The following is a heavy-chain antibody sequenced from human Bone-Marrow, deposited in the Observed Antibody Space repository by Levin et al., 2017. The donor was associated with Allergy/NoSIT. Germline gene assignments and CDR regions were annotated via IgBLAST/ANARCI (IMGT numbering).Heavy chain of an antibody. V-gene: IGHV3-23*01. CDR1: GFTFSLHS. D-gene: IGHD2-15*01. J-gene: IGHJ6*02. Sequence: PGGSLRLSCAASGFTFSLHSMTWVRQVPGKGLEWVSGISGVGGSTYYADSVKGRFIISRDNSKSVLSLQMNSLRAEDTAVYYCARGAGYCSGSCYSRASYNYPAIDVWGQGTTVTVSS. CDR3: ARGAGYCSGSCYSRASYNYPAIDV. CDR2: ISGVGGST.